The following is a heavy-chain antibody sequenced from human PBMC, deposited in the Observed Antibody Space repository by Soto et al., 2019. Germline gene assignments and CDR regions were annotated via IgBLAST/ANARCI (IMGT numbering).Heavy chain of an antibody. J-gene: IGHJ6*03. V-gene: IGHV3-15*01. CDR3: TTEDIKYYYYMDV. CDR1: GFTFSNAW. CDR2: IKSKTDGGTT. Sequence: NPGGSLRLSCAASGFTFSNAWMSWVRQAPGKGLEWVGRIKSKTDGGTTDYAAPVKGRFTISRDDSKNTLYLQMNSLKTEDTAVYYCTTEDIKYYYYMDVWGKGTTVTVSS.